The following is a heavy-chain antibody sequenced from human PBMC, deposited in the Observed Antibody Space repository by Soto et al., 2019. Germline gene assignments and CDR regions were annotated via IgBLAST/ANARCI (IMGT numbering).Heavy chain of an antibody. V-gene: IGHV1-3*01. CDR2: INAGNGNT. D-gene: IGHD3-3*01. CDR1: GYTFTSYA. Sequence: ASVKVSCKASGYTFTSYAMHWVRQAPGQRLEWMGWINAGNGNTKYSQKFQGRVTITRDTSASTAYMELSSLRSEDTAVYYCARGSEWLGYYYYGMDVWGQGTTVTVSS. CDR3: ARGSEWLGYYYYGMDV. J-gene: IGHJ6*02.